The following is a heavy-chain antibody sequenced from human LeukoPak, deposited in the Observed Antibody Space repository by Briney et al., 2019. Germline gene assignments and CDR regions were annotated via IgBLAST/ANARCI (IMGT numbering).Heavy chain of an antibody. CDR1: GGSISSSNW. J-gene: IGHJ4*02. CDR3: ARDREQYGDYEYYFDY. D-gene: IGHD4-17*01. Sequence: SETLSLTCAVSGGSISSSNWWSWVRQPPGKGLEWIGEIYHGGSTNYNPSLKSRVTISVDKSKNQFSLKLSSVTAADTAVYYCARDREQYGDYEYYFDYWGQGTLVTVSS. V-gene: IGHV4-4*02. CDR2: IYHGGST.